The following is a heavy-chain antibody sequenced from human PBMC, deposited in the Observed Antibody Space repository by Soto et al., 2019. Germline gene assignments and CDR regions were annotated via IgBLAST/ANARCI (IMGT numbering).Heavy chain of an antibody. CDR3: AHRRGGDDEGFDY. V-gene: IGHV2-5*02. CDR2: IYWDDDK. J-gene: IGHJ4*02. CDR1: GFLLSARGEA. D-gene: IGHD2-21*02. Sequence: GSGPTLVNPPETLTLTCTFSGFLLSARGEAVGWIRPPPGKALEWLAIIYWDDDKHYSPSLRTTFSITKDTSKNQVVLTMTNMDPVDTATYYCAHRRGGDDEGFDYWGQGTLVTVSS.